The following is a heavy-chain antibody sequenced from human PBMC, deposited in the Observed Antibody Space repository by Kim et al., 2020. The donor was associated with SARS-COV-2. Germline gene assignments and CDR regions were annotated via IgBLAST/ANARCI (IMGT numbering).Heavy chain of an antibody. CDR1: GFTFSSYG. D-gene: IGHD6-19*01. CDR3: AKAPGHSSGWYTNNKHDY. V-gene: IGHV3-30*18. CDR2: ISYDGSNK. J-gene: IGHJ4*02. Sequence: GGSLRLSCAASGFTFSSYGMHWVRQAPGKGLEWVAVISYDGSNKYYADSVKGRFTISRDNSKNTLYLQMNSLRAEDTAVYYCAKAPGHSSGWYTNNKHDYWGQGTLVTVSS.